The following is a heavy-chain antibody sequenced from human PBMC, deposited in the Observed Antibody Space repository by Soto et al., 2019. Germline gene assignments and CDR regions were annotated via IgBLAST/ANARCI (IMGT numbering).Heavy chain of an antibody. CDR2: IWYDGSNK. V-gene: IGHV3-33*01. CDR1: GFTFSSDG. CDR3: ARESHGVYVCDH. Sequence: QVQLVESGGGVVQPGRSLRLSCAASGFTFSSDGMHWVRQAPGKRLEWVAAIWYDGSNKYYADSVKGRFTISRDNSKSMLYLQLSSLRPEDTAVYYCARESHGVYVCDHWGQGTLVTVSS. D-gene: IGHD4-17*01. J-gene: IGHJ4*02.